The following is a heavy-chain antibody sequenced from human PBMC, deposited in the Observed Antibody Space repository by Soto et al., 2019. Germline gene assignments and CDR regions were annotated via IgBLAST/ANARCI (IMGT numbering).Heavy chain of an antibody. CDR1: GFTFTRYS. J-gene: IGHJ4*02. CDR3: ARGSDDLPSNFGY. V-gene: IGHV3-21*01. Sequence: PGGSLRLSCSASGFTFTRYSMNWVRQAPGKGLEWVSSISSTTNYIYYADSMKGRFTVSRDTAKNSVYLQINSLSADDTAGSDSARGSDDLPSNFGYWGQGTLVTVSS. CDR2: ISSTTNYI.